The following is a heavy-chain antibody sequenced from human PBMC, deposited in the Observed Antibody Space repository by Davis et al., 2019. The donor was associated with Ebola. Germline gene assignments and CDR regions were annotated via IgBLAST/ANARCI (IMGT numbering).Heavy chain of an antibody. J-gene: IGHJ2*01. Sequence: SETLSLTCTVSGGSVSSGSYYWSWIRQPPGKGLEWIGYIYYSGSTNYNPSLKSRVTISVDTSKNQSSLKLSSVTAADTAVYYCARQHYYDSSGYYRYWYFDLWGRGTLVTVSS. CDR2: IYYSGST. CDR1: GGSVSSGSYY. CDR3: ARQHYYDSSGYYRYWYFDL. D-gene: IGHD3-22*01. V-gene: IGHV4-61*01.